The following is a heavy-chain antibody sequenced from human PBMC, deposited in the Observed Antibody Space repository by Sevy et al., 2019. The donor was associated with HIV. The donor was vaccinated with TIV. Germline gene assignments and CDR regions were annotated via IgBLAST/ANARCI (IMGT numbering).Heavy chain of an antibody. CDR1: GYSLTKLS. D-gene: IGHD3-9*01. J-gene: IGHJ5*02. Sequence: ASVKVSCKVSGYSLTKLSINWVRQAPGKGLEWMGHFDPQHDETIYAERFKGRVTITADKSIDTGYMELSSLSSEDPAVYYCATVGLRYLSGSGSYKGDWFDPWGQGTLVTVSS. CDR2: FDPQHDET. V-gene: IGHV1-24*01. CDR3: ATVGLRYLSGSGSYKGDWFDP.